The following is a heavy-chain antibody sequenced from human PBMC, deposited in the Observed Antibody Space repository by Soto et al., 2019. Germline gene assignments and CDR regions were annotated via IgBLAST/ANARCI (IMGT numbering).Heavy chain of an antibody. J-gene: IGHJ6*02. CDR1: GGTFSRYT. Sequence: SVKVSCKASGGTFSRYTVIWVRQAHGQGLEWMGRIIPILGIANYAQKFQGRVTITADKSTSTAYMELSSLRSEDTAVYYCARAQSYSMDVWGQGTTVTSP. V-gene: IGHV1-69*02. CDR2: IIPILGIA. D-gene: IGHD6-13*01. CDR3: ARAQSYSMDV.